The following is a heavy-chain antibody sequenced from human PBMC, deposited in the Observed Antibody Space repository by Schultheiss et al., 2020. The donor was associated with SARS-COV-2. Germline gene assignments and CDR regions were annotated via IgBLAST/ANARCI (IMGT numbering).Heavy chain of an antibody. J-gene: IGHJ4*02. CDR1: GFTFSSYA. V-gene: IGHV3-30*04. Sequence: GESLKISCAASGFTFSSYAMHWVRQAPGKGLEWVAVISYDGSNKYYADSVKGRFTISRDNSKNTLYLQMNSLGAEDTAVYFCAKDAGLGGGALDYWGQGTLVTVSS. CDR2: ISYDGSNK. CDR3: AKDAGLGGGALDY. D-gene: IGHD3-16*01.